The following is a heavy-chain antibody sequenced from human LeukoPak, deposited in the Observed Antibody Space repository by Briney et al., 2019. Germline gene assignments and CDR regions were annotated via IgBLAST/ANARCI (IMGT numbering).Heavy chain of an antibody. D-gene: IGHD4-17*01. V-gene: IGHV1-2*06. Sequence: ASVKVSCKASGYTFTGYYMHWVRQAPGQALEWMGRINPNSGDTNYAHKFQGRVTMTRDTSISTAYMELSRLRSDDTAVYYCARSRGPRTTVTTTGYWGQGTLVTVSS. J-gene: IGHJ4*02. CDR1: GYTFTGYY. CDR2: INPNSGDT. CDR3: ARSRGPRTTVTTTGY.